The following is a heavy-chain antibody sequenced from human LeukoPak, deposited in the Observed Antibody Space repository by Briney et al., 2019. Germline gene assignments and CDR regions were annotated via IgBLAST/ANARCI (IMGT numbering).Heavy chain of an antibody. Sequence: PGGSLRLSCAASGFTFSSYYMHWVRQAPGKGLEWVGVISYDGTNKYYADSVKGRFTISRDNPKNTLYLQMNSLRAEDTAVYYCARVGLRMDMDVWGKGTTVTVSS. CDR2: ISYDGTNK. V-gene: IGHV3-30*03. J-gene: IGHJ6*03. D-gene: IGHD2-15*01. CDR1: GFTFSSYY. CDR3: ARVGLRMDMDV.